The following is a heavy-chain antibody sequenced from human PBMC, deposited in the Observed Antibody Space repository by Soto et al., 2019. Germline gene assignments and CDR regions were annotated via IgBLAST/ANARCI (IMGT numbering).Heavy chain of an antibody. CDR3: AKDRSTSTIKLVIVTTSDY. Sequence: PGGSLRLSCAASGFTFSSYAMSWVRQAPGKGLEWVSAISGSGGSTYYADSVKGRFTISRDNSKNTLYLQMNSLRAEDTAVYYCAKDRSTSTIKLVIVTTSDYWGQGTLVTVSS. CDR2: ISGSGGST. V-gene: IGHV3-23*01. J-gene: IGHJ4*02. CDR1: GFTFSSYA. D-gene: IGHD3-22*01.